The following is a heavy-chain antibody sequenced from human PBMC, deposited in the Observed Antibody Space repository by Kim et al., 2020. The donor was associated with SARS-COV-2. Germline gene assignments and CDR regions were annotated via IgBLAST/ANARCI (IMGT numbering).Heavy chain of an antibody. D-gene: IGHD1-26*01. J-gene: IGHJ5*02. CDR3: ARWAGRTRRFDP. CDR1: GGSFSGYS. V-gene: IGHV4-34*01. Sequence: SETLSLTCAVYGGSFSGYSWSWIRQPPGKGLEWIGEINPSGSTNYYPSLKSRVTISVDTSKNQFSLMLSSVTAADTAVYYCARWAGRTRRFDPWGQGTL. CDR2: INPSGST.